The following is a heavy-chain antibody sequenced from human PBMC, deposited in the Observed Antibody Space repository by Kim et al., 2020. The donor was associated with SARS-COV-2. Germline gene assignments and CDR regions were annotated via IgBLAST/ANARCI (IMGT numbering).Heavy chain of an antibody. Sequence: GGSLRLSCAASGFTFSSYAMSWVRQAPGKGLEWVSAISGSGGSTYYADSVKGRFTISRDNSKNTLYLQMNSLRAEDTAVYYCAKPPPQADTAMVNYYYGMDVWGQGTTVTVSS. CDR3: AKPPPQADTAMVNYYYGMDV. V-gene: IGHV3-23*01. J-gene: IGHJ6*02. CDR2: ISGSGGST. CDR1: GFTFSSYA. D-gene: IGHD5-18*01.